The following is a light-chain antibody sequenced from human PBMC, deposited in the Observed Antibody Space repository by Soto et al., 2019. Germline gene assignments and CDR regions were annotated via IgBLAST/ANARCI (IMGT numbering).Light chain of an antibody. CDR2: DVS. Sequence: QSALTQPASVSGSPGQSITISCTGTSSDVGGYNYVSWYQQHPGKAPKLMIYDVSNRPSGVSNRFSGSKSGNTASLTISGLQADDDADYYCSSYTSSSTRLYVFGTGTKLTVL. CDR1: SSDVGGYNY. V-gene: IGLV2-14*01. CDR3: SSYTSSSTRLYV. J-gene: IGLJ1*01.